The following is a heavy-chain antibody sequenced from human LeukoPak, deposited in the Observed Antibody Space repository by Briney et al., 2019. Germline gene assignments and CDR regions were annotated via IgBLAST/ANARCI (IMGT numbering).Heavy chain of an antibody. CDR1: GGSISSSSYY. D-gene: IGHD4-23*01. Sequence: PSETLSLTCTVSGGSISSSSYYWGWIRQPPGKGLEWIGSIYYSGGTYYNPSLKSRVTISVHTSKNQFSLKLSSVTAADTAVYYCARQGYGGNYDFDYWGQGTLVTVSS. J-gene: IGHJ4*02. CDR3: ARQGYGGNYDFDY. V-gene: IGHV4-39*01. CDR2: IYYSGGT.